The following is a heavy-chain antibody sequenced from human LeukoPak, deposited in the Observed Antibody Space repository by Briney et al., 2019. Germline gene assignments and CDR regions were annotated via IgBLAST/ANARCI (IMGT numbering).Heavy chain of an antibody. Sequence: SETLSLTCAVSGYSISSGYYWGWIRQPPGKGLEWIGSIYYSGSTYYNPSLKSRVTISVDTSKNQFSLKLSSVTAADTAVYYCARDRWGSDDAFDIWGQGTMVTVSS. J-gene: IGHJ3*02. D-gene: IGHD7-27*01. CDR1: GYSISSGYY. CDR3: ARDRWGSDDAFDI. CDR2: IYYSGST. V-gene: IGHV4-38-2*02.